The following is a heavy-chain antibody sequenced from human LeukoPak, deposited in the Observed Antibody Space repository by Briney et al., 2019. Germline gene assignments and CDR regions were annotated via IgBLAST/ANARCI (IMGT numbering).Heavy chain of an antibody. V-gene: IGHV3-7*01. CDR3: ARDYGGSDFDY. CDR2: INQDGSEK. CDR1: GFSFSAYW. J-gene: IGHJ4*02. D-gene: IGHD3-16*01. Sequence: GGSLRLSCAVSGFSFSAYWMNWVRRAPGKGLEWVANINQDGSEKHYVDSVKGRFTISRDNAKNSLYLQINSLSAEDTAVYYCARDYGGSDFDYWGQGTLVTASS.